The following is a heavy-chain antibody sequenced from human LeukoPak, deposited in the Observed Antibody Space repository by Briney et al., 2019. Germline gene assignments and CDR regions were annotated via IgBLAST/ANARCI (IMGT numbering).Heavy chain of an antibody. J-gene: IGHJ3*02. V-gene: IGHV3-11*01. CDR1: GFTFSDYY. D-gene: IGHD4-17*01. CDR3: AKDRLTTVTTVEDAFDI. CDR2: ISSSGSTI. Sequence: PGGSLRLSCAASGFTFSDYYMSWIRQAPGKGLEWVSYISSSGSTIYYADSVKGRFTISRDNAKNSLYLQMNSLRAEDTAVYYCAKDRLTTVTTVEDAFDIWGQGTMVTVSS.